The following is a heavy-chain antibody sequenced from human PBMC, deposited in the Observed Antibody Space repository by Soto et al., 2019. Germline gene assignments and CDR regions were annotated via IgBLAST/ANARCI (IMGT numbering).Heavy chain of an antibody. Sequence: QVQLAQSGAEVQKPGTSVKVSCKASGYTFSDYYVHWLRQAPGQGLEWMGWISPQSGGTHFSPKFEGRVTLTTDTSISTAFMVLSRLTSDDTAVYYCARGPRTQLWFPNVYWGQGTLVTVSS. CDR1: GYTFSDYY. CDR2: ISPQSGGT. D-gene: IGHD5-18*01. J-gene: IGHJ4*02. V-gene: IGHV1-2*02. CDR3: ARGPRTQLWFPNVY.